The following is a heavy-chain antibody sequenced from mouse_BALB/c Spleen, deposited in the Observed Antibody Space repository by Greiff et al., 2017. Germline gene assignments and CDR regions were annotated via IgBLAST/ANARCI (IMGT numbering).Heavy chain of an antibody. CDR2: IYPSDSYT. V-gene: IGHV1-69*02. CDR1: GYTFTSYW. D-gene: IGHD3-2*01. J-gene: IGHJ2*01. Sequence: QVQLQQPGAELVRPGASVKLSCKASGYTFTSYWINWVKQRPGQGLEWIGNIYPSDSYTNYNQKFKDKATLTVDKSSSTAYMQLSSPTSEDSAVYYCTRGKTARAVFDYWGQGTTLTVSS. CDR3: TRGKTARAVFDY.